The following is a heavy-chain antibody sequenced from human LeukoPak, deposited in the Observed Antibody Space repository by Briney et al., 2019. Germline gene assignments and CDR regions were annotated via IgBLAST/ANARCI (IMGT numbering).Heavy chain of an antibody. D-gene: IGHD6-13*01. J-gene: IGHJ1*01. CDR2: TSYDGSNK. Sequence: GGSLRLSCAASGFTFSSYAMHWVRQAPGKGLEWVAVTSYDGSNKYYADSVKGRFTISRDNSKNTLYLQMNSLRAEDTAVYYCARDIGAGKVSYFQHWGQGTLVTVSS. V-gene: IGHV3-30-3*01. CDR1: GFTFSSYA. CDR3: ARDIGAGKVSYFQH.